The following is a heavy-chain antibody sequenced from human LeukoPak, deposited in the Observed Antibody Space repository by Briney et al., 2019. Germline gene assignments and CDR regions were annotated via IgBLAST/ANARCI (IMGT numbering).Heavy chain of an antibody. CDR2: IYPNSGGT. J-gene: IGHJ5*02. D-gene: IGHD5-12*01. CDR1: GYTFTGYY. V-gene: IGHV1-2*06. CDR3: ARGEIVATIIWFDP. Sequence: ASVKVSCKASGYTFTGYYMHWVRQAPGQGLEWMGRIYPNSGGTNYAQKFQGRVTMTRDTSISTAYMELSRLRSDDTAVYYCARGEIVATIIWFDPWGQGTLVTVSS.